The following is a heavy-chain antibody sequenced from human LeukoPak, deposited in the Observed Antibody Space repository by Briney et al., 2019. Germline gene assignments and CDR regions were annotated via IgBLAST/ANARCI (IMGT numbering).Heavy chain of an antibody. D-gene: IGHD3-10*01. CDR3: TRHLRGSATYPVDY. V-gene: IGHV5-51*01. Sequence: GESLKISCKGSGYSFTNYWIGWVRQMPGKGLEWLGSLYPGDSDTRYSPSFQGRVTISADKSITTAYLQWSSLRASDTAMYYCTRHLRGSATYPVDYWGQGTLITVSS. J-gene: IGHJ4*02. CDR2: LYPGDSDT. CDR1: GYSFTNYW.